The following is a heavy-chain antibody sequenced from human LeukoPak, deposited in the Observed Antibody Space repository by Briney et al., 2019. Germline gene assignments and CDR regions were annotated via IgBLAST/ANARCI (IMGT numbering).Heavy chain of an antibody. CDR2: ISSSSSYI. V-gene: IGHV3-21*04. D-gene: IGHD3-3*01. CDR1: GFTFSSYS. Sequence: PGGSLRLSCAASGFTFSSYSMNWVRQAPGKGLEWVSSISSSSSYIYYADSVKGRFTISRDNAKNSLYLQMNSLRAEDTAVYYCAKCRNFDFWSGGDAFDIWGQGTMVTVSS. J-gene: IGHJ3*02. CDR3: AKCRNFDFWSGGDAFDI.